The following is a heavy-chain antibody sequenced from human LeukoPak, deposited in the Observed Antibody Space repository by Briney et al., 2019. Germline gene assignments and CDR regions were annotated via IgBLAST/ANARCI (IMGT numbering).Heavy chain of an antibody. D-gene: IGHD6-19*01. CDR1: GFTFNNYW. J-gene: IGHJ6*03. CDR3: ARVFSGWYGNYMDV. CDR2: INQDGSKK. Sequence: PGGSLRHSCAASGFTFNNYWMSWVRQAPGKGLEWVANINQDGSKKYYVDSIEGRFTISRDNAKNSLYLQMISLRAEDTALYYCARVFSGWYGNYMDVWGKGTTVTVSS. V-gene: IGHV3-7*01.